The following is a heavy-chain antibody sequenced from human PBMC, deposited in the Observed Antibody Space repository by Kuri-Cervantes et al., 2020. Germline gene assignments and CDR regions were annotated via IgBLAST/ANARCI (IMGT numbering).Heavy chain of an antibody. D-gene: IGHD2-15*01. CDR1: GFTFSSYA. Sequence: GESLKISCAASGFTFSSYAMHWVRQAPGKGLEWVAVISYDGSNKYYADSVKGRFTISRDNSKNTLYLQMNSLRAEDTAVYYCAKALRSGGSFPAKSAVDYWGQGTLVTVSS. V-gene: IGHV3-30-3*01. J-gene: IGHJ4*02. CDR2: ISYDGSNK. CDR3: AKALRSGGSFPAKSAVDY.